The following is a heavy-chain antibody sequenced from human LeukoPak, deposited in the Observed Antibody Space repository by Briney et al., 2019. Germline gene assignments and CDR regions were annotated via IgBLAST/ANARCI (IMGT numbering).Heavy chain of an antibody. CDR2: IYYTGST. Sequence: SETLSLTCTVSGGSLTGYFWSWIRQPPGKELEWIGYIYYTGSTTYNPSLKSRVTISVDTSKNQFSLKLRSVTAADTAVYYCARDYGDIPPDWYYDLWGRGTLVTVSS. J-gene: IGHJ2*01. CDR1: GGSLTGYF. D-gene: IGHD4-17*01. CDR3: ARDYGDIPPDWYYDL. V-gene: IGHV4-59*01.